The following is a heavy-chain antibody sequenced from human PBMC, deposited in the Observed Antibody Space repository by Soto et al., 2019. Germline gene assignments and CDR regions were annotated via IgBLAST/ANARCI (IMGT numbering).Heavy chain of an antibody. V-gene: IGHV4-39*01. J-gene: IGHJ4*02. CDR1: GGSISSSSYY. D-gene: IGHD3-9*01. Sequence: KPSETLSLTCTVSGGSISSSSYYWGWIRQPPGKGLEWIGSIYYSGSTYYNPSLKSRVTISVDTSKNQFSLKLSSVTAADTAVYYCARHAAVLRYFDWLLSEFDYWGQGTLVTVSS. CDR2: IYYSGST. CDR3: ARHAAVLRYFDWLLSEFDY.